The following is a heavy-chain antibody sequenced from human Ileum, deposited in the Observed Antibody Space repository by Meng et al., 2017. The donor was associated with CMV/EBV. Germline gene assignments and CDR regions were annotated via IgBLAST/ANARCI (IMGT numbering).Heavy chain of an antibody. V-gene: IGHV3-74*01. CDR3: ARDGQTGDIVVVPAASYYYYGMDV. D-gene: IGHD2-2*01. CDR1: GFTFSNYW. CDR2: INNDGSST. Sequence: GESLKISCAASGFTFSNYWMHWVRQAPGKGLVWVSRINNDGSSTNYADSVKGRFTISRDNAKNTLYPQMNSLRAEDTAVYYCARDGQTGDIVVVPAASYYYYGMDVWGQGTTVTVSS. J-gene: IGHJ6*02.